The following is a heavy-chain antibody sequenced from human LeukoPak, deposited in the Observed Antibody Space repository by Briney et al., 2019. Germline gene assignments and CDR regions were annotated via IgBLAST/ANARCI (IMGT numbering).Heavy chain of an antibody. D-gene: IGHD5-24*01. CDR3: ARAGWLQSAFAFDI. Sequence: SQTLSLTCTVSGGSISSGDYYWSWIRQPPGKGLEWIGYIYYSGSTYYNPSLKSRVTISVDTSKSQFSLKLSSVTAADTAVYYCARAGWLQSAFAFDIWGQGTMVTVSS. CDR1: GGSISSGDYY. J-gene: IGHJ3*02. CDR2: IYYSGST. V-gene: IGHV4-30-4*08.